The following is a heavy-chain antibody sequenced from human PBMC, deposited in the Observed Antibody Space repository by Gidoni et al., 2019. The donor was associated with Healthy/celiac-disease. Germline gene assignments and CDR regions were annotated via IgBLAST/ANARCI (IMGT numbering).Heavy chain of an antibody. CDR2: ISSSSSYI. CDR3: ARRPNYYDSMGAFDI. J-gene: IGHJ3*02. D-gene: IGHD3-22*01. Sequence: EVQLVESGGGLVKPGGSLRLSCAASGFTFSSYSMNWVRQAPGKGLEWVSSISSSSSYIYYADSVKGRFTISRDNAKNSLYLQMNSLRAEDRAVYYCARRPNYYDSMGAFDIWGQGTMVTVSS. CDR1: GFTFSSYS. V-gene: IGHV3-21*01.